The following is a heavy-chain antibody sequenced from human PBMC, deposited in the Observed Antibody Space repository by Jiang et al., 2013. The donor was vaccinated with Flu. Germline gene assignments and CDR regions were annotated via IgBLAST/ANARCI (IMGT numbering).Heavy chain of an antibody. V-gene: IGHV5-10-1*01. CDR2: IDPSDSYT. CDR1: GYSFTSYW. CDR3: ARRADRWFGELSDYYYYYYMDV. Sequence: GAEVKKPGESLKISCKGSGYSFTSYWISWVRQMPGKGLEWMGRIDPSDSYTNYSPSFQGHVTISADKSISTAYLQWSSLKASDTAMYYCARRADRWFGELSDYYYYYYMDVWGKGTTVTVSS. J-gene: IGHJ6*03. D-gene: IGHD3-10*01.